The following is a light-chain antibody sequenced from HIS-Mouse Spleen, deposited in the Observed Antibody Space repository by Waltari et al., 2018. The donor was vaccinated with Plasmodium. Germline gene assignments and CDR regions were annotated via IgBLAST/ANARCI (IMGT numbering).Light chain of an antibody. CDR2: KDR. Sequence: SYELTQPPSVSVSPGQTARITCSGDALPKQYAYWYQQKPGQAPALVIYKDRERPSGIPDRFSGSSSGTTVTLTISGVQAEDEADYYCQSADSSGTYVFGTGTKVTVL. CDR1: ALPKQY. CDR3: QSADSSGTYV. V-gene: IGLV3-25*03. J-gene: IGLJ1*01.